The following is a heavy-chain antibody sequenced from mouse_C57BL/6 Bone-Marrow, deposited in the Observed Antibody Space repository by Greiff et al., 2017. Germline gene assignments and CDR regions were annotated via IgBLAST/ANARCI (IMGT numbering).Heavy chain of an antibody. J-gene: IGHJ2*01. CDR3: ARVYDGYEDY. CDR1: GFTFSDYG. Sequence: EVQVVASGGGLVKPGGSLKLSCAASGFTFSDYGMHWVRQAPEKWLEWVAYISSGSSTIYYADTVKGRFTISRDNAKNTLFLQMTSLRSEDTAMYDCARVYDGYEDYWGQGTTLTVSS. CDR2: ISSGSSTI. D-gene: IGHD2-3*01. V-gene: IGHV5-17*01.